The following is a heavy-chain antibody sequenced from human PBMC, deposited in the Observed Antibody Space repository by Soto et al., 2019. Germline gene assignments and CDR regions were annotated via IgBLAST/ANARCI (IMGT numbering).Heavy chain of an antibody. D-gene: IGHD1-20*01. Sequence: LSLTCTVSGGSISSSSYYWGWIRQPPGKGLEWIGSIYYSGSTYYNPSLKSRVTISVDTSKNQFSLKLSSVTAADTAVYYCARQSRSGSLDNGNGMDVWGQGTTVTVSS. CDR3: ARQSRSGSLDNGNGMDV. J-gene: IGHJ6*02. CDR2: IYYSGST. CDR1: GGSISSSSYY. V-gene: IGHV4-39*01.